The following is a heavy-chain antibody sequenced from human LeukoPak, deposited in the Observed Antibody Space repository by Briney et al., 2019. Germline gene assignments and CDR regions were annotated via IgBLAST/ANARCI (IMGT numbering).Heavy chain of an antibody. CDR1: GGSISSNNW. CDR3: ARVNINNWHSCDY. V-gene: IGHV4-4*02. CDR2: IDHSGSP. Sequence: SETLSLTCAVSGGSISSNNWWGWVRQPPGKGLEWIGEIDHSGSPNYNPSLKSRVTILVDKSRNHFSLNLSSVTAADTAVYYCARVNINNWHSCDYWGQGTLVTVSS. J-gene: IGHJ4*02. D-gene: IGHD1-1*01.